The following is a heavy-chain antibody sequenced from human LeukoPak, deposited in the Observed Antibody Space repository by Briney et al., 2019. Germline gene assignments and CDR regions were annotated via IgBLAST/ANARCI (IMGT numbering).Heavy chain of an antibody. CDR1: DGSISSYY. D-gene: IGHD5-12*01. Sequence: SETLSLTCTVSDGSISSYYWSWIRQPPGKGLEWIGYIYYSGSTNYNPSLKSRVTISVDTSKNQFSLKLSSVTAADTAVYYCARDTTLGLFDYWGQGTLVTVSS. CDR3: ARDTTLGLFDY. V-gene: IGHV4-59*01. CDR2: IYYSGST. J-gene: IGHJ4*02.